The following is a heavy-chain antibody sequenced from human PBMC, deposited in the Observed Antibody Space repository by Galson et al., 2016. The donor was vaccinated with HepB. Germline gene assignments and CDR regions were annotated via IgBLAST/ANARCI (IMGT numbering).Heavy chain of an antibody. CDR1: GDSVSSNSAA. V-gene: IGHV6-1*01. Sequence: CAISGDSVSSNSAAWNWIRQSPSRGLEWLGRTYFRSKWYNEYAVSVQSRISIKSATSKNQFSLQLNSVSPEDTAVYYCARDPGWQYRDSGSYLGWFEPWGQGTLVTVSS. CDR2: TYFRSKWYN. J-gene: IGHJ5*02. D-gene: IGHD1-26*01. CDR3: ARDPGWQYRDSGSYLGWFEP.